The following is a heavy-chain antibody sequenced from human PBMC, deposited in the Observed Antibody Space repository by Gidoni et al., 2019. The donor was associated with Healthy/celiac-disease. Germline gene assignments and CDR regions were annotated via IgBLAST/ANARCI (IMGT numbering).Heavy chain of an antibody. CDR1: GGSISSSSYY. CDR3: AREGRVAARRRNWFDP. J-gene: IGHJ5*02. D-gene: IGHD6-6*01. Sequence: QLQLQESGPGLVKPSETLSLTCTVSGGSISSSSYYWGWIRQPPGKGLEWIGSIYYSGSTYYNPSLKSRVTISVDTSKNQFSLKLSSVTAADTAVYYCAREGRVAARRRNWFDPWGQGTLVTVSS. V-gene: IGHV4-39*02. CDR2: IYYSGST.